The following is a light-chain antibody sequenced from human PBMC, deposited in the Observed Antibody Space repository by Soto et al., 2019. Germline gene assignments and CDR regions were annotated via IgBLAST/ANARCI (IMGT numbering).Light chain of an antibody. J-gene: IGKJ1*01. CDR1: QSISSY. CDR3: QQYNSYSRT. V-gene: IGKV1-5*01. Sequence: DIQMTQSPCSLSASVGDRVTSTCRASQSISSYLNWYQQKPGKAPKLLIYAASSLQSGVPSRFSGSGSGTEFTLTISSLQPDDFATYYCQQYNSYSRTFGQGTKVDIK. CDR2: AAS.